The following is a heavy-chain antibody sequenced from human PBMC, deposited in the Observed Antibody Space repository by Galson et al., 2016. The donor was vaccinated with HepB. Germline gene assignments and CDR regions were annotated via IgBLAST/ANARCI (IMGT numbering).Heavy chain of an antibody. CDR3: ARASPRDSSGWYPDAFDI. CDR2: VNHLGGA. V-gene: IGHV4-34*01. J-gene: IGHJ3*02. CDR1: GGSLTNAY. Sequence: SETLSPTCHVYGGSLTNAYWTWISQPPREGREWIGEVNHLGGATYNPSPKGRGTLSVAMSKSQFSLRLTSVTAADTAVYYCARASPRDSSGWYPDAFDIWGQGTMVTASS. D-gene: IGHD6-19*01.